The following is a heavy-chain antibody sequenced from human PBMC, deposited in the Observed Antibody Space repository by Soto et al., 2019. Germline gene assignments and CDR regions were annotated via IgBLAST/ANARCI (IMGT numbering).Heavy chain of an antibody. Sequence: ASVKVSCKASGGTFSSYAISWVRQAPGQGLEWMGGIIPIFGTANYAQKFQGRVTITADESTSTAYMELSSLRSEDTAVYYCVSQNAGRRYYFDYWGQGTLVTVSS. D-gene: IGHD1-1*01. V-gene: IGHV1-69*13. J-gene: IGHJ4*02. CDR2: IIPIFGTA. CDR1: GGTFSSYA. CDR3: VSQNAGRRYYFDY.